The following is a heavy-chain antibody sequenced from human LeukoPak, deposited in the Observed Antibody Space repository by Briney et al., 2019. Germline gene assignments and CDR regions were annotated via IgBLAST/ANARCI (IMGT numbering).Heavy chain of an antibody. D-gene: IGHD3-22*01. Sequence: GGSLRLSCTGSEFNLRSYWMSWVRQAPGKGLEWVANIQQDGTEEYYVDSVRGRFTISRDNAKNSLYLQMNSLRAEDTAVYYCARERFYFDGSGYSGAPTLWGQGTLVTVSS. CDR3: ARERFYFDGSGYSGAPTL. V-gene: IGHV3-7*01. CDR1: EFNLRSYW. J-gene: IGHJ4*02. CDR2: IQQDGTEE.